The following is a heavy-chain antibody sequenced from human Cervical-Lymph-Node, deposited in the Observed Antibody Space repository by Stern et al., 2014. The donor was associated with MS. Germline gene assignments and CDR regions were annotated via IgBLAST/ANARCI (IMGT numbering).Heavy chain of an antibody. CDR2: IVVGHGKA. CDR3: AAVSTWGP. CDR1: GFTFTSST. Sequence: QLVQSGPEMKKPGTSVNVSCKASGFTFTSSTVHWVRQARGQRLEWIGWIVVGHGKANSAQKFQGRVTISRDLSTDTAYMELSSLRSDDTAIYYCAAVSTWGPWGQGTPVTVSS. J-gene: IGHJ4*02. V-gene: IGHV1-58*03. D-gene: IGHD3-16*01.